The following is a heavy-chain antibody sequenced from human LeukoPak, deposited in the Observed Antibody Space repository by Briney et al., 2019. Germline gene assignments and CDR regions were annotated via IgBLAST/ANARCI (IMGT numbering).Heavy chain of an antibody. Sequence: PGGSLTLSCAASGSTFSIYDMSWVRHAPGKGRHWVSTITSSGDIADYADSVKGWVTISRDNSKSTLFRQMDSLRAEDTARYFCAKVQSGIPMIRGHHFFVHWGPGTLVAVSS. CDR1: GSTFSIYD. D-gene: IGHD3-10*01. CDR2: ITSSGDIA. V-gene: IGHV3-23*01. J-gene: IGHJ4*02. CDR3: AKVQSGIPMIRGHHFFVH.